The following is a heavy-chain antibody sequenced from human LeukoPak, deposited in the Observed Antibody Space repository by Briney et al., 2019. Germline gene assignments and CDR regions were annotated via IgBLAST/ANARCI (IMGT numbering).Heavy chain of an antibody. D-gene: IGHD2-15*01. V-gene: IGHV1-2*06. CDR3: ASLGRYCSGGSCYLYLDY. J-gene: IGHJ4*02. CDR2: INPNSGGT. CDR1: GYTFTGYY. Sequence: ASVKVSCKASGYTFTGYYMHWVRQAPGQGLEWMGRINPNSGGTNYAQQFQGRVTMTRDTSISTAYMELIRLRSDDTAVYYCASLGRYCSGGSCYLYLDYWGQGTLVTVSS.